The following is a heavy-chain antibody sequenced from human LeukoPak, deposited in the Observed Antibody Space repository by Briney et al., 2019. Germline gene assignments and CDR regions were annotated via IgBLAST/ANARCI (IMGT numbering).Heavy chain of an antibody. Sequence: GGSLRLSCTGSGFRFGGYALSWVHQAPGKGLEWVGFIRSKALYGTSEYAASAEGRFTISRDDSNNIAYLQMNSLKTEDTAVYFCVRESVRDYYFDYWGQGILVTVSS. CDR2: IRSKALYGTS. J-gene: IGHJ4*02. D-gene: IGHD3-10*02. CDR3: VRESVRDYYFDY. V-gene: IGHV3-49*04. CDR1: GFRFGGYA.